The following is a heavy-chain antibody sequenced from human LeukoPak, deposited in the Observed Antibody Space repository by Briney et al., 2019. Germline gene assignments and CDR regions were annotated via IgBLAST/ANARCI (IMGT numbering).Heavy chain of an antibody. CDR2: INWNGGST. D-gene: IGHD6-13*01. J-gene: IGHJ4*02. Sequence: GGSLRLSCAASGFTFDDYGMSWVRQAPGKGLEWVSGINWNGGSTGYADSVKGRFTISRDNAKNPLYLQMNSLRAEDTALYYCARIIAAAGNDYFDYWGQGTLVTVSS. CDR3: ARIIAAAGNDYFDY. CDR1: GFTFDDYG. V-gene: IGHV3-20*04.